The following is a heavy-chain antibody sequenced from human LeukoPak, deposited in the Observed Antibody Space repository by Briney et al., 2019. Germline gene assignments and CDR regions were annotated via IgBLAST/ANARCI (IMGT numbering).Heavy chain of an antibody. V-gene: IGHV4-39*07. D-gene: IGHD3-10*01. CDR1: GGSISSSSYY. CDR3: ARVRSGSYDAFDI. CDR2: IYHSGST. Sequence: SETLSLTCTVSGGSISSSSYYWGWIRQPPGKGLEWIGSIYHSGSTNYNPSLKSRVTISVDKSKNQFSLKLSSVTAADTAVYYCARVRSGSYDAFDIWGQGTMVTVSS. J-gene: IGHJ3*02.